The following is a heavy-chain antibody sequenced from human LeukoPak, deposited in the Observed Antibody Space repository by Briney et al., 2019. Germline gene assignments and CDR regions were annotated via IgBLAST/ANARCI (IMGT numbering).Heavy chain of an antibody. J-gene: IGHJ4*02. Sequence: GGSLRLSCAPSGFVFRCYRFNWARQAPGKGLEWVASVNTVSSYIYYADSVRGRFTISRDNAKNSVLLQMNSLRAEDMAMYYCEVLRRNSDISGYFYYYDNWGQGTLVTVSS. V-gene: IGHV3-21*01. CDR3: EVLRRNSDISGYFYYYDN. CDR2: VNTVSSYI. D-gene: IGHD3-22*01. CDR1: GFVFRCYR.